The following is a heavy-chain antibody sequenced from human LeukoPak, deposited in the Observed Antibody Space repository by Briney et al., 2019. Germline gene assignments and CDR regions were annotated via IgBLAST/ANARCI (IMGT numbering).Heavy chain of an antibody. CDR2: ISYDGSNK. CDR3: ARVIYSGWEGELSG. Sequence: GGSLRLSCAASGFTFSSYGMHWVRQAPGKGLEWVAVISYDGSNKYYADSVKGRFTISRDNSKNTLYLQMNSLRAEDTAVYYCARVIYSGWEGELSGWGQGTLVTVSS. V-gene: IGHV3-30*03. CDR1: GFTFSSYG. J-gene: IGHJ4*02. D-gene: IGHD6-19*01.